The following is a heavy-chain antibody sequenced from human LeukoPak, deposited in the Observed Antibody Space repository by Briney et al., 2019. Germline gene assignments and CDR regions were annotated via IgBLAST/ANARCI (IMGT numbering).Heavy chain of an antibody. CDR1: GFTFDDYA. J-gene: IGHJ4*02. D-gene: IGHD3-22*01. CDR3: AKGGTYYYDSLDY. CDR2: ISWNSGSI. V-gene: IGHV3-9*01. Sequence: PGGSLRLSCAASGFTFDDYAMPWVRQAPGKGLEWVSGISWNSGSIGYADSVKGRFTISRDNAKNSLYLQMNSLRAEDSALYYCAKGGTYYYDSLDYWGQGTLVTVSS.